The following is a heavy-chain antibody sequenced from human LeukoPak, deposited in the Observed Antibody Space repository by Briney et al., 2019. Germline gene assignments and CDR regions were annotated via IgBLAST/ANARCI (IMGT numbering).Heavy chain of an antibody. D-gene: IGHD3-10*01. Sequence: ASVKVSCKVSGYTLTELSMHWVRQAPGKGLEWMGGFDPEDGETIYAQKFQGRVTMTEDTSTDTAYMELSSLRSEDTAVYYCATTYGSGSYYNAYAFDIWGQGTMVTVSS. J-gene: IGHJ3*02. CDR1: GYTLTELS. V-gene: IGHV1-24*01. CDR2: FDPEDGET. CDR3: ATTYGSGSYYNAYAFDI.